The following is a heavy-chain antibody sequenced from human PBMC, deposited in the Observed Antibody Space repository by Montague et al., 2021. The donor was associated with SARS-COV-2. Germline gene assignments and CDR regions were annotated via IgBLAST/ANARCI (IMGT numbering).Heavy chain of an antibody. Sequence: SETLSLTCTVSGGSISSSNYYWDWIRQPPGKGLDGIGSIYDSGSTYYXXXLKSRVTISVDTSKNHFSLKLSSVTATDTAVYYCARRGRKLLPVATTIGGFDIWGQGTMVTVSS. J-gene: IGHJ3*02. V-gene: IGHV4-39*02. D-gene: IGHD5-12*01. CDR2: IYDSGST. CDR3: ARRGRKLLPVATTIGGFDI. CDR1: GGSISSSNYY.